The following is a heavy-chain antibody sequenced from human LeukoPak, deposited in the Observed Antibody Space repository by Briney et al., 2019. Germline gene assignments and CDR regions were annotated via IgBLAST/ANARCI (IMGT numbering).Heavy chain of an antibody. Sequence: PSETLSLTCTVSGGSISNYYWSWIRQPPGKGLEWIGYIYYSGSTNYNPSLKSRVTISVDTSKNQFSLKLSSVTAADTAVYYCARPSAVAALDYYYYYYMDVWGKGTTVTISS. CDR3: ARPSAVAALDYYYYYYMDV. J-gene: IGHJ6*03. D-gene: IGHD6-19*01. CDR2: IYYSGST. CDR1: GGSISNYY. V-gene: IGHV4-59*01.